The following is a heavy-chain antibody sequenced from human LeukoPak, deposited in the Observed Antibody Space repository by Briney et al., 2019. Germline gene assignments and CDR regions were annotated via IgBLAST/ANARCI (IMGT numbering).Heavy chain of an antibody. V-gene: IGHV3-23*01. CDR1: GFTLSSYA. J-gene: IGHJ6*03. CDR3: AKVMQGSERLTMRRGVIIKTAGLYYMDV. Sequence: PGGSLRLSCAASGFTLSSYAMSWVRQAPGKGLEWVSSISASGGSTNYADSVKGRFTISRDNSKNTVYLQMNSLRAEDTAVYYCAKVMQGSERLTMRRGVIIKTAGLYYMDVWGEGTTVTVSS. D-gene: IGHD3-10*01. CDR2: ISASGGST.